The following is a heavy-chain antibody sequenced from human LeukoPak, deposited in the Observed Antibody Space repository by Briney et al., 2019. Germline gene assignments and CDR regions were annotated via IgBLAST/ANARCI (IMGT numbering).Heavy chain of an antibody. CDR1: GYTFTGYY. J-gene: IGHJ4*02. CDR2: IIPNTGGT. V-gene: IGHV1-2*02. CDR3: ARDRYGDGFAHFDY. D-gene: IGHD5-24*01. Sequence: ASVKVSYKASGYTFTGYYMNWVRQAPGQGLEWMGWIIPNTGGTNYAQKFQGRVTMTRDTSISTAYMELSRLRSDDTAVYYCARDRYGDGFAHFDYWGQGALVTVSS.